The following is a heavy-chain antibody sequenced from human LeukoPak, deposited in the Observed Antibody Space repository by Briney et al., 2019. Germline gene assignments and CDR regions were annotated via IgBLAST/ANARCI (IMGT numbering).Heavy chain of an antibody. V-gene: IGHV4-4*07. J-gene: IGHJ4*02. CDR2: IFTSGST. Sequence: SETLSLTCTVPGGSISDYYWSWIRQPAGKGLEWIGRIFTSGSTNYNPSLKSRVTISIDTSKNQFSLKVTSVTAADTAVYYCAAYGSGGNYFDYWGQGALVTVSS. CDR3: AAYGSGGNYFDY. CDR1: GGSISDYY. D-gene: IGHD3-10*01.